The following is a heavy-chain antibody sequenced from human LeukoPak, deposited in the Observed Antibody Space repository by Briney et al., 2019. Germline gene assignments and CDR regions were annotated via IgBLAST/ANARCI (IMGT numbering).Heavy chain of an antibody. D-gene: IGHD6-13*01. Sequence: SVKVSCKASGGTFSSYAISWVRQAPGQGLEWMGGIIPIFGTANYAQKFQGRVTITADKSTSTAYMELSSLRSEDTAVYYCARVQLGFESSSWIPYYYYMDVWGKGTTVTVSS. V-gene: IGHV1-69*06. CDR1: GGTFSSYA. CDR3: ARVQLGFESSSWIPYYYYMDV. CDR2: IIPIFGTA. J-gene: IGHJ6*03.